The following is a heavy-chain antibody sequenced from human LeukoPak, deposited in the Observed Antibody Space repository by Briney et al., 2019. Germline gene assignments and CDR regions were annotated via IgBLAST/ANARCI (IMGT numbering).Heavy chain of an antibody. CDR3: ARARLLWFGELSYYFDY. Sequence: SETLSLTCAVYGGSFSGYYRSWIRQPPGKGLEWIGEINHSGSTNYNPSLKSRVTISVDTSKNQFSLKLSSVTAADTAVYYCARARLLWFGELSYYFDYWGQGTLVTVSS. CDR2: INHSGST. J-gene: IGHJ4*02. D-gene: IGHD3-10*01. V-gene: IGHV4-34*01. CDR1: GGSFSGYY.